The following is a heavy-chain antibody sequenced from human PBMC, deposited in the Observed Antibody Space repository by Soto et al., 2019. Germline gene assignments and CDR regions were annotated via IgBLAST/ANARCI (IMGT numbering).Heavy chain of an antibody. D-gene: IGHD1-1*01. CDR1: GYTFTNYG. CDR2: ISAYYGNT. CDR3: ARAGGTTGKTSNDY. V-gene: IGHV1-18*04. J-gene: IGHJ4*02. Sequence: QVHLVQSGGEVKKPGASVKVSCKASGYTFTNYGISWVRQAPGQGLEWMGWISAYYGNTTYAQKLQGRATMTTDTSTSTAYMELRSLRSDDTAVYYCARAGGTTGKTSNDYWGQGTLITVSS.